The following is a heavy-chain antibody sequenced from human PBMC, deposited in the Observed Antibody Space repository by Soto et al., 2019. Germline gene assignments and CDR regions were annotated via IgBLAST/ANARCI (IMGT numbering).Heavy chain of an antibody. CDR1: GYTFTSYA. Sequence: ASVKVSCKASGYTFTSYAMHWVRQAPGQRLEWMGWINAGNGNTKYSQKFQGRVTITRDTSASTAYMELSSLRSEDTAVYYCARRGVTMVRGVIDTGRYYYYMDVWGKGTTVTVSS. CDR3: ARRGVTMVRGVIDTGRYYYYMDV. CDR2: INAGNGNT. J-gene: IGHJ6*03. V-gene: IGHV1-3*01. D-gene: IGHD3-10*01.